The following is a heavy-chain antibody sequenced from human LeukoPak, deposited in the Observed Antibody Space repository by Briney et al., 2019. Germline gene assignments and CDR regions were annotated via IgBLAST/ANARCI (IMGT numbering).Heavy chain of an antibody. CDR3: AREDSTPVTFSFDY. CDR1: TFTFSTYW. V-gene: IGHV3-74*01. CDR2: ISNDGRST. J-gene: IGHJ4*02. Sequence: GGSLRLSCSASTFTFSTYWMNWVRQVPGKGLVWLSRISNDGRSTSYADSVKGRFTISRDNAKNTLYLQMNSLRAEDTAVYYCAREDSTPVTFSFDYWGLGTMVAVSS. D-gene: IGHD2-15*01.